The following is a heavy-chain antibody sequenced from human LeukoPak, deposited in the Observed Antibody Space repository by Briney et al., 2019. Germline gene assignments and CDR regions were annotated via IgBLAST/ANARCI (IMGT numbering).Heavy chain of an antibody. CDR3: ARVGGNAGSWWVSLDQ. Sequence: GGSLRLSCAASGFTFSSYGMHWVRQAPGKGLEWVAVISYDGSNKYYADSVKGRFTISRDNSKNTLYLQMNSLRAEDTAVYYCARVGGNAGSWWVSLDQWGQGTLVTVYS. D-gene: IGHD4-23*01. J-gene: IGHJ4*02. CDR2: ISYDGSNK. CDR1: GFTFSSYG. V-gene: IGHV3-30*03.